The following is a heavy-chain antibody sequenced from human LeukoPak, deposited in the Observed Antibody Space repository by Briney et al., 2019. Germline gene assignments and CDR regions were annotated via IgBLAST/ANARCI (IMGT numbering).Heavy chain of an antibody. CDR3: AREYDLVTGLDF. J-gene: IGHJ4*02. Sequence: GGSLRLSCAASGFTFSTYGMHWVRQAPGKGLEWVTFISYEGTIKRYADSVKGRITISRDNSKNTLYLAMSSLRVEDTAVYYCAREYDLVTGLDFWGQGTLVTVSS. CDR2: ISYEGTIK. D-gene: IGHD3-9*01. V-gene: IGHV3-30*12. CDR1: GFTFSTYG.